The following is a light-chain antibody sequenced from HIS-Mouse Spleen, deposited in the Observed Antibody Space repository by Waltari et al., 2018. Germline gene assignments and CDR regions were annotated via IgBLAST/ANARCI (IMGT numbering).Light chain of an antibody. CDR1: ALPKKY. Sequence: SYELTQPPSVSVSPGQTARITCSGDALPKKYAYWYQQKSGQAPVLVISEDSKRPSGIPERFSGSNSGTMATLTISGAQVEDEADYYCYSTDSSGNHRVFGGGTKLTVL. J-gene: IGLJ2*01. CDR3: YSTDSSGNHRV. V-gene: IGLV3-10*01. CDR2: EDS.